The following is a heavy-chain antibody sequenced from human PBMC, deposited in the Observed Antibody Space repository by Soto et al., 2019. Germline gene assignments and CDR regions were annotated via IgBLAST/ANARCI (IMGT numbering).Heavy chain of an antibody. D-gene: IGHD2-8*02. V-gene: IGHV3-74*01. Sequence: GGSLRLSCAASGFDFINSWMHWVRQVPGKGLVWVTHINSDGSSTNYADSVKGRFTISRDNARTTVYLQLDSLRVEDTAAYSCARDNSYALVVWGQGTMVNVSS. CDR1: GFDFINSW. CDR3: ARDNSYALVV. J-gene: IGHJ6*02. CDR2: INSDGSST.